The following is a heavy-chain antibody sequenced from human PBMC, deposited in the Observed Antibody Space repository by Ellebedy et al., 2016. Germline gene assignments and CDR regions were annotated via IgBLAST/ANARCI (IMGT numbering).Heavy chain of an antibody. CDR1: GFTFGSYG. Sequence: GGSLRLSXAASGFTFGSYGMYWVRQAPGKGLNWVAAIWNDGSHQYYADSVKGRFSISRDNSKYILYLQMNNLRVEDTALYYCRQGHYFDQWGQGALVTVSS. V-gene: IGHV3-33*06. CDR3: RQGHYFDQ. J-gene: IGHJ4*02. CDR2: IWNDGSHQ.